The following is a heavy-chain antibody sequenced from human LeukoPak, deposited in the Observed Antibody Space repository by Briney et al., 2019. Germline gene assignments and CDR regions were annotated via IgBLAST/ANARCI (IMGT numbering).Heavy chain of an antibody. D-gene: IGHD1-26*01. V-gene: IGHV3-30-3*01. J-gene: IGHJ4*02. Sequence: GGSLRLSCAASGFTFSSYAMHWVRQAPGKGLEWVAVISYDGSNKYYADSVKGRFTISRDNSKNTLYLQMNSLRAEDTAVYYCAKALKTRATLLMLDWGQGTLVTVSS. CDR2: ISYDGSNK. CDR3: AKALKTRATLLMLD. CDR1: GFTFSSYA.